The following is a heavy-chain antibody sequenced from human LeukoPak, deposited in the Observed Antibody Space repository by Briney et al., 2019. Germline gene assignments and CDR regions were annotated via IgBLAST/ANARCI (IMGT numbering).Heavy chain of an antibody. CDR2: IIIMFDTT. Sequence: GASVKVSCKASGGAFSANSISWVRQAPGQGLEWMGGIIIMFDTTNYAQKFQGRVTITADKPTSTAYMELSSLRSEDTAVYYCATIRGGSYWFGYYYYMDVWGKGTTVTVSS. V-gene: IGHV1-69*06. CDR1: GGAFSANS. J-gene: IGHJ6*03. D-gene: IGHD1-26*01. CDR3: ATIRGGSYWFGYYYYMDV.